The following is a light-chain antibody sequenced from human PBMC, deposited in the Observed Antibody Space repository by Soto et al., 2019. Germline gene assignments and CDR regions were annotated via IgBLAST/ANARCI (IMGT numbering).Light chain of an antibody. CDR3: QSYDSSLYV. Sequence: QSVLTQPPSVSGAPGQRVTISCTGSSSNIGAGYDVHWYQQLPGTAPKLLIYGNSNRPSGVPDRFSGSKSGTSASLAITGLQAEDEADYYCQSYDSSLYVFGNGTKLTVL. J-gene: IGLJ1*01. V-gene: IGLV1-40*01. CDR2: GNS. CDR1: SSNIGAGYD.